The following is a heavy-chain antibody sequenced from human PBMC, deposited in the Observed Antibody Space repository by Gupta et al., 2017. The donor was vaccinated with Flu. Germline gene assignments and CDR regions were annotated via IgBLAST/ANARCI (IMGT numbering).Heavy chain of an antibody. Sequence: VCQAPGKGLEWVSAISVGGSTTYYADSVKGRFTISRDKSKNTLYLQMNSLRAEDTALYYCATQTSITGTVDYWGQGTLVTVSS. CDR3: ATQTSITGTVDY. V-gene: IGHV3-23*01. D-gene: IGHD1-7*01. J-gene: IGHJ4*02. CDR2: ISVGGSTT.